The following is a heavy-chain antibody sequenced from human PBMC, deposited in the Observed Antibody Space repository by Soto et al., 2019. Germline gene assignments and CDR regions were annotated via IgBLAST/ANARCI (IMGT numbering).Heavy chain of an antibody. CDR2: ITGSSSYI. Sequence: EVQVVESGGGLVKSGGSLRLSCAASGFTFSSYSMNWVRQAPGKGLEWVSCITGSSSYIYYADSVKGRFTISRDNAKNSLYLQMNSLRAEDTAIYYCARDGEARPYFYGMDVWGQGTTVTVSS. CDR3: ARDGEARPYFYGMDV. J-gene: IGHJ6*02. V-gene: IGHV3-21*01. D-gene: IGHD6-6*01. CDR1: GFTFSSYS.